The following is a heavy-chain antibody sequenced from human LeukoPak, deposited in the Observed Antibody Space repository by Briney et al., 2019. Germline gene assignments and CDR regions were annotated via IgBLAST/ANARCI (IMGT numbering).Heavy chain of an antibody. CDR3: ARPYYYYGMDV. CDR1: GFTVSSNY. CDR2: IYSGGST. Sequence: GGSQRLSCAASGFTVSSNYMSWVRQAPGKGLEWVSVIYSGGSTYYADSVKGRFTISRDNSKNTLYLQMNSLRAEDTAVYYCARPYYYYGMDVWGQGTTVTVSS. V-gene: IGHV3-53*01. J-gene: IGHJ6*02.